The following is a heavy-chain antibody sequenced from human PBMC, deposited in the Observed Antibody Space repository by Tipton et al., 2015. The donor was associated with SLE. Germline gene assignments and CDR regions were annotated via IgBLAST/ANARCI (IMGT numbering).Heavy chain of an antibody. CDR3: AGRFSGGDDAFGI. Sequence: LRLSCNVSGGSISSYYWGWLRQPPGEGLEWIGYIYNSATTNYSPSLKSRVTMSLDKSKHRFSLKLSSVTAADTAVYYCAGRFSGGDDAFGIWGLGTVVTVSS. J-gene: IGHJ3*02. CDR1: GGSISSYY. D-gene: IGHD2-15*01. V-gene: IGHV4-59*01. CDR2: IYNSATT.